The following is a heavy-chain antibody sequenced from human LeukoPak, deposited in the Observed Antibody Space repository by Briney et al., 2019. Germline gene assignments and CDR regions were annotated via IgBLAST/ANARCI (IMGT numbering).Heavy chain of an antibody. CDR1: GFTFDSYA. J-gene: IGHJ4*02. D-gene: IGHD3-10*01. Sequence: GESLRLSCAASGFTFDSYAMSWVRPAPGKGLEWVSGISESGYTVYADSVKGRFTISRDNSRNTLFLQMNSLRPEDTAVYYCAKDAQGGSRSYSLGTFDYWGQGTLVTVSS. CDR2: ISESGYT. CDR3: AKDAQGGSRSYSLGTFDY. V-gene: IGHV3-23*01.